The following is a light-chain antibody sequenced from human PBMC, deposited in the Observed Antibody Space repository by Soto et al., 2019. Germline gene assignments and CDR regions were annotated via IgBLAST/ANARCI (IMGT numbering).Light chain of an antibody. CDR1: QSVLYNSNNKNY. J-gene: IGKJ1*01. CDR3: QQYYSTPPRT. V-gene: IGKV4-1*01. CDR2: WAS. Sequence: DIVMTQSPDSLAVSLGERATINCKSSQSVLYNSNNKNYLAWYQQKPGQPPKLLIFWASTRESGVPDRFSGSGSETDFTLTISSLQAEDVAVYYCQQYYSTPPRTFGQGTKVEIK.